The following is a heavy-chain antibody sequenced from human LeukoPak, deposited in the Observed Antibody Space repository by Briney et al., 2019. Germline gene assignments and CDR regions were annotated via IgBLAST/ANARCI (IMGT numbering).Heavy chain of an antibody. J-gene: IGHJ4*02. CDR2: ITLSSSSI. D-gene: IGHD3-16*01. CDR1: GFNFNNYN. V-gene: IGHV3-48*04. CDR3: ATDPGLGSLVPTPLDH. Sequence: PGGSLRLSCAASGFNFNNYNMNWVRQAPGKGLEWVSYITLSSSSIYYADSVKGRFTISRDNSKNSLFLQVNSLRAEDTAFYYCATDPGLGSLVPTPLDHWGQGTLVAVSS.